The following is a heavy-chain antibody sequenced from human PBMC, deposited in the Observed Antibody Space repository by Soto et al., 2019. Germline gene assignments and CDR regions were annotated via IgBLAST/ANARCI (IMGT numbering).Heavy chain of an antibody. CDR3: ARDGASYSSGWSLFDY. Sequence: GGSLRLSCAASGFIFSSYSMNWVRQAPGKGLEWVSSISSSSSYIYYADSVKGRFTISRDNAKNSLYLQMNSLRAEDTAVYYCARDGASYSSGWSLFDYWGQGTLVTVSS. J-gene: IGHJ4*02. V-gene: IGHV3-21*01. CDR1: GFIFSSYS. CDR2: ISSSSSYI. D-gene: IGHD6-19*01.